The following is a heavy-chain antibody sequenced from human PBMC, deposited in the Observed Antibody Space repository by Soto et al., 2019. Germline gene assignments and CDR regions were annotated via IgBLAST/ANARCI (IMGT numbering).Heavy chain of an antibody. Sequence: GASVKVSCKASGYTFTSYYMHWVRQAPGQGLEWMGIINPSGGSTSYAQKFQGRVTMTRDTSTSTVYMELSSLRSEDTAVYYCASTNYNHSIKSRVTISVDTSKNQFSLKLSSVTAADTAVYYCARDQGEDWCMLYGGGSCYSSSWTFDIWGQGTMVTVS. D-gene: IGHD3-10*01. V-gene: IGHV1-46*01. J-gene: IGHJ3*02. CDR2: INPSGGST. CDR3: ASTNYNHSIKSRVTISVDTSKNQFSLKLSSVTAADTAVYYCARDQGEDWCMLYGGGSCYSSSWTFDI. CDR1: GYTFTSYY.